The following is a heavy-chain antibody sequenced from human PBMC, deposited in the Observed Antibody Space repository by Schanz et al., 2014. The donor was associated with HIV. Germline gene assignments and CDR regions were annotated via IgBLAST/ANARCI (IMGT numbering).Heavy chain of an antibody. D-gene: IGHD3-9*01. CDR2: INAYNGNT. V-gene: IGHV1-18*01. J-gene: IGHJ5*02. Sequence: QVQLVQSGAEVKKPGSSVKVSCKASGGIFSYHAINWVRQAPGQGLEWMGGINAYNGNTHYAQKLQGRVTMTTDTSTSTAYMELRNLRSDDTAVYYCARDHITIFLDPWGQGTLVTVSS. CDR1: GGIFSYHA. CDR3: ARDHITIFLDP.